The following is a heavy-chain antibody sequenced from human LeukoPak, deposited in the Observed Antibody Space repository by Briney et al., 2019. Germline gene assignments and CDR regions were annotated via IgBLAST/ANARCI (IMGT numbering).Heavy chain of an antibody. D-gene: IGHD5-18*01. V-gene: IGHV3-7*01. CDR3: ATDLYTAMAGTFDY. Sequence: GGSLRLSCAASGFTFSSYWMSWVRQAPGKGLEWVANIKQDGSEKYYVDSVKGRFTISRDNAKNSLYLQMNSLRAEDTAVYYCATDLYTAMAGTFDYWGQGTLVTVSS. J-gene: IGHJ4*02. CDR1: GFTFSSYW. CDR2: IKQDGSEK.